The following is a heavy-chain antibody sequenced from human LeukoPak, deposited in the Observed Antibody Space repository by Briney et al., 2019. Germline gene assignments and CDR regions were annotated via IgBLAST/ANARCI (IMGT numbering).Heavy chain of an antibody. CDR2: ISGSGGST. Sequence: PGGSLRLSCAASGFTFRSHDMSWVRQAPGKGLEWVSGISGSGGSTFYADSVKGRFTISRDNSKNTPFLQMNGLRVEDTATYYCVREGPRGLAFDVWGQGTMVTVSS. CDR1: GFTFRSHD. V-gene: IGHV3-23*01. J-gene: IGHJ3*01. CDR3: VREGPRGLAFDV.